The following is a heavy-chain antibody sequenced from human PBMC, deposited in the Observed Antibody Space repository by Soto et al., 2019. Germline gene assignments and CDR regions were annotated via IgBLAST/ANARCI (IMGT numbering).Heavy chain of an antibody. CDR3: AKDIQNWNYDYFDY. J-gene: IGHJ4*02. V-gene: IGHV3-9*01. CDR1: GFTFDDYA. Sequence: GGSLRLSCAASGFTFDDYAMHWVRQAPGKGLEWVSGISWNSGSIGYADSVKGRFTISRDNAKNSLYLQMNSLRAEDTALYYCAKDIQNWNYDYFDYWGQGTLVTVSS. D-gene: IGHD1-7*01. CDR2: ISWNSGSI.